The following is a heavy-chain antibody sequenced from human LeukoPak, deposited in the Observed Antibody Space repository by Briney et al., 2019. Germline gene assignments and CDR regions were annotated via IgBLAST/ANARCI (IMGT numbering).Heavy chain of an antibody. J-gene: IGHJ4*02. CDR1: GFTFGRYT. Sequence: GGSLRLSCAASGFTFGRYTMHWVRQAPGKGLQWVSSISRTSSYIYYADSMKGRFTISRDNTNNSLYLQMSSLRVEDTAVYYCAREDEGWDVARLPIDYWGQGTLVTVSS. V-gene: IGHV3-21*01. CDR3: AREDEGWDVARLPIDY. D-gene: IGHD1-26*01. CDR2: ISRTSSYI.